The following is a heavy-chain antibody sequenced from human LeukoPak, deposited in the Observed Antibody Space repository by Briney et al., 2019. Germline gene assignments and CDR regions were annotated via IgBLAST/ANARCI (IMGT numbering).Heavy chain of an antibody. CDR2: IYYSGST. CDR3: ARAAGDILTGYTIDY. D-gene: IGHD3-9*01. Sequence: SETRSLTCTVSGGSISSSSYYWGWIRQPPGKGLEWIGSIYYSGSTYYNPSLKSRVTISVDTSKNQFSLKLSSVTAADTAVYYCARAAGDILTGYTIDYWGQGTLVTVSS. CDR1: GGSISSSSYY. V-gene: IGHV4-39*07. J-gene: IGHJ4*02.